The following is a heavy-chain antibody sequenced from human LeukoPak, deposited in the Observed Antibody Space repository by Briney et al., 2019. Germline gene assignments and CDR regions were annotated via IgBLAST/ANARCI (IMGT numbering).Heavy chain of an antibody. J-gene: IGHJ4*02. D-gene: IGHD2/OR15-2a*01. CDR3: ARERISRFDS. Sequence: GASVKVSCKASGYIFTDYYIHWVRQAPGQGLEWMGWINPNTGDTNYAQKCQGRVTMTSNTSITTAYMQMTRLRSDDTAVYYCARERISRFDSWGQGTLVTVSS. V-gene: IGHV1-2*02. CDR1: GYIFTDYY. CDR2: INPNTGDT.